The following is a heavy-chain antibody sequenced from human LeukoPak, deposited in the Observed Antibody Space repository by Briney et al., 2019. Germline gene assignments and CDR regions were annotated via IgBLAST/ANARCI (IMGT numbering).Heavy chain of an antibody. CDR1: GGSVSSGSYY. J-gene: IGHJ2*01. Sequence: PSETLSLTCTVSGGSVSSGSYYWSWIRQPPGKGLEWIGYIYYSGSTNYNPSLKSRVTISVDTSKNQFSLKLSSVTAADAAVYYCARDLEMATMGYFDLWGRGTLVSVSS. V-gene: IGHV4-61*01. CDR3: ARDLEMATMGYFDL. D-gene: IGHD5-24*01. CDR2: IYYSGST.